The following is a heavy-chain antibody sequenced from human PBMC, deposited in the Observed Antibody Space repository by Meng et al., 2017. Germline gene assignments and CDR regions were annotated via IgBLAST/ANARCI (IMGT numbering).Heavy chain of an antibody. Sequence: QVKLMKSVAEVKQPGTSVKVSAKSSGYTYTSYAMHWVRQAPRQRLECMGWINTGNSNTKYSQKFQGSITITRDTSASTVNMELSSLRSEDTAVYYCAGSPLQAPQIDYWGEATLVTVSS. CDR2: INTGNSNT. CDR1: GYTYTSYA. CDR3: AGSPLQAPQIDY. D-gene: IGHD2-15*01. V-gene: IGHV1-3*04. J-gene: IGHJ4*02.